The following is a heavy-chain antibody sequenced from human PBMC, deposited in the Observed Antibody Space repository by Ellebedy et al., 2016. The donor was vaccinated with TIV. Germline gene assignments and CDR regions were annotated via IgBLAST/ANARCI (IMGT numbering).Heavy chain of an antibody. CDR1: GYTFTGYY. J-gene: IGHJ1*01. CDR2: INPNSGGT. V-gene: IGHV1-2*02. Sequence: ASVKVSCXASGYTFTGYYMHWVRQAPGQGLEWMGWINPNSGGTNYAQKFQGRVTMTRDTSISTAYMELSRLRSDDTAVYYCAPGDSSGWYGYIQHWGQGTLVTVSS. D-gene: IGHD6-19*01. CDR3: APGDSSGWYGYIQH.